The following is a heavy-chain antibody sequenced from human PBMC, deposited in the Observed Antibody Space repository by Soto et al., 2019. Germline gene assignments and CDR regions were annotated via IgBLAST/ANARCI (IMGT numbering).Heavy chain of an antibody. CDR3: ARWPPSRPVDY. J-gene: IGHJ4*02. D-gene: IGHD2-2*01. CDR1: GGSISSGDYY. CDR2: IYYSGST. V-gene: IGHV4-30-4*01. Sequence: SETLSLTCTVSGGSISSGDYYWSWIRQPPWKGLEWIGYIYYSGSTYYNPSLKSRVTISVDTSKNQFSLKLSSVTAADTAVYYCARWPPSRPVDYWGQGTLVTVSS.